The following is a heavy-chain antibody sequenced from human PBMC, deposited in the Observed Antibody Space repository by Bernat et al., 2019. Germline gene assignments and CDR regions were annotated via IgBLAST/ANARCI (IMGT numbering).Heavy chain of an antibody. J-gene: IGHJ5*02. CDR3: ARDQGKWTVTTLDP. Sequence: QVQLVESGGGVVQPGRSLRLSCAASGFTFSNYAIHWVRQAPGKGLEWVAFMSYTGTNKYYADSVKGRFTISRDNSKNTLYLQMNSLRAEDTAVYYCARDQGKWTVTTLDPWGQGTLVTVSS. CDR1: GFTFSNYA. D-gene: IGHD4-17*01. V-gene: IGHV3-30*07. CDR2: MSYTGTNK.